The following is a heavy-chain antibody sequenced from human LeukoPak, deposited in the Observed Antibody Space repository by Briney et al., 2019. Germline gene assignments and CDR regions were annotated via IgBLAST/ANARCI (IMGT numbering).Heavy chain of an antibody. CDR2: IYYSGDI. CDR1: GYSISSGSW. D-gene: IGHD3-10*02. CDR3: ASVNVRGAPTRVDY. V-gene: IGHV4-28*05. Sequence: PSDTLSLTCGVSGYSISSGSWWGWIRQPPGKGLEWIGYIYYSGDIYYNPSLKSRVTMSVDTSKNQFSLKLSSVTAVDTAVYYCASVNVRGAPTRVDYWGQGTLVTVSS. J-gene: IGHJ4*02.